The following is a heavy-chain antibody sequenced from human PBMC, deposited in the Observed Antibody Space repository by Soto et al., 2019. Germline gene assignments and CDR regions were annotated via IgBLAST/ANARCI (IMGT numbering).Heavy chain of an antibody. Sequence: QVQLVQSGGEVKKPGASVKVSCKTSGYSFTTYGISWVRQAPGQGLEWMGWISGYNGNTNYAQKFQDRVTMTTDTSTSTAYMELRSLRSDDTAVYYCAREGPAPYYYYGMDVWGQGSTVAVSS. J-gene: IGHJ6*02. CDR3: AREGPAPYYYYGMDV. V-gene: IGHV1-18*01. CDR2: ISGYNGNT. CDR1: GYSFTTYG.